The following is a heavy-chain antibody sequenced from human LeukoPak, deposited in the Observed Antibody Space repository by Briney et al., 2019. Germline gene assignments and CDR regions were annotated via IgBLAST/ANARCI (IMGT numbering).Heavy chain of an antibody. V-gene: IGHV1-69*04. CDR3: ARANWGVRVTGDYYYYGMDV. CDR2: IIPIRGTV. Sequence: GASVKVSCKASGGTFSSYAISWVRQAPGQGLEWMGRIIPIRGTVNYAQNFQGSLTITADKSTTTAYMELSRLRSEDTAVYYCARANWGVRVTGDYYYYGMDVWGQGTTVTVSS. D-gene: IGHD3-9*01. J-gene: IGHJ6*02. CDR1: GGTFSSYA.